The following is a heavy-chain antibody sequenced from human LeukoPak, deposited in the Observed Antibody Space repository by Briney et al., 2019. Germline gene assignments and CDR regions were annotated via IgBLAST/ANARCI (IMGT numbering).Heavy chain of an antibody. CDR1: GGSISSSSYY. J-gene: IGHJ4*02. D-gene: IGHD6-19*01. V-gene: IGHV4-39*01. Sequence: SETLSLTCTVSGGSISSSSYYWGWIRQPPGKGLDWIGNIYYSGSTHYNPSLKSRVTISVDTSKSQFSLKLSSVTAADTAVYYCARGSSGWVYDYWGQGTLVTVSS. CDR3: ARGSSGWVYDY. CDR2: IYYSGST.